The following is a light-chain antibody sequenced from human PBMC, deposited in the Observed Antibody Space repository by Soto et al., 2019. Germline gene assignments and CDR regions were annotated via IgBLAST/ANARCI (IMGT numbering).Light chain of an antibody. V-gene: IGLV2-14*03. Sequence: QSVLAQPSSVSGSPGQSIPISCTGTSSVVGAYNYVSWYQQHPGRAPQLIIYHASNRPSGVSNRYSGSKSDNTASLTISGLHAEDEADYYCSSFTSSSSYVSGPGTKVTVL. J-gene: IGLJ1*01. CDR1: SSVVGAYNY. CDR2: HAS. CDR3: SSFTSSSSYV.